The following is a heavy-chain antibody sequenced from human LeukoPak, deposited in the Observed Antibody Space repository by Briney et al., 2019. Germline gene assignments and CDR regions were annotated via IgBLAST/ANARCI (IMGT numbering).Heavy chain of an antibody. D-gene: IGHD6-6*01. J-gene: IGHJ4*02. CDR3: AKVFSIAAPDY. Sequence: GGSLRLSCAASGFTFSSYSMNWVRQAPGKGLEWVSSIISSSSYIYYADSVKGRFTISRDNAKNSLYLQMNSLRAEDTALYYCAKVFSIAAPDYWGQGTLVTVSS. V-gene: IGHV3-21*04. CDR1: GFTFSSYS. CDR2: IISSSSYI.